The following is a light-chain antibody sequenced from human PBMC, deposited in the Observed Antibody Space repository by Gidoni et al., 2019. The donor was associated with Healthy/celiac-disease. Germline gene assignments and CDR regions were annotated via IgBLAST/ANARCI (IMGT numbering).Light chain of an antibody. CDR2: AAS. J-gene: IGKJ4*01. V-gene: IGKV1-9*01. CDR3: QQRNSYPPT. Sequence: DIQLTQSPSFLSASVEDRVTITCRASQGISSYLAWYQQKPGKAPKLLIYAASTLQSGVPSSFSGSGSGTEFTLTISSLQPEDFATYYCQQRNSYPPTFGGGTKVEIK. CDR1: QGISSY.